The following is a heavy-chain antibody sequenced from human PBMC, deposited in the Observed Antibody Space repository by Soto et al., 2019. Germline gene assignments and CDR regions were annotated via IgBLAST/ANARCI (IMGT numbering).Heavy chain of an antibody. V-gene: IGHV4-59*01. J-gene: IGHJ4*02. CDR3: ARGVGSSPPQY. CDR2: IYASGSP. CDR1: GGSISVYY. Sequence: PSETLSLTCTISGGSISVYYWSWIRQTPGQGLEWIGYIYASGSPYYNPSLKSRVIISADTSKNQISLKLTPATAADTAVYYCARGVGSSPPQYWGRGTLVTVSS. D-gene: IGHD1-26*01.